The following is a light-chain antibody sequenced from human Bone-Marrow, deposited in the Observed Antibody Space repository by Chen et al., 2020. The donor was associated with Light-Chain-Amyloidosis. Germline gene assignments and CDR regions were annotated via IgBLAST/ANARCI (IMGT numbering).Light chain of an antibody. J-gene: IGLJ1*01. CDR2: EVT. CDR3: SSYTITNTLV. Sequence: QSALAPPASVAGSPGESISMPRTGTRSDVGGDNHVSWYQQHPDKAPKLMIYEVTNRPSWVPDRFSGSKSDNTASLTISGLQTEDEADYFCSSYTITNTLVFGSGTRVTVL. CDR1: RSDVGGDNH. V-gene: IGLV2-14*01.